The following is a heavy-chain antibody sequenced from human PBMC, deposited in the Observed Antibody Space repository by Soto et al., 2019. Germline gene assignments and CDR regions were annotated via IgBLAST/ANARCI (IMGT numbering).Heavy chain of an antibody. Sequence: QVQLQESGPGLVKPSETLSLTCTVSGCSISSYYWSWIRQPPGKGLEWIVYIYYSGSTTYNPCLKSRVTIPADTSKNQFSLKLSSVTAADTAVYYCARDHIVVVPAAGYYYYYGMDVWGQGTTVTVSS. J-gene: IGHJ6*02. V-gene: IGHV4-59*01. D-gene: IGHD2-2*01. CDR1: GCSISSYY. CDR3: ARDHIVVVPAAGYYYYYGMDV. CDR2: IYYSGST.